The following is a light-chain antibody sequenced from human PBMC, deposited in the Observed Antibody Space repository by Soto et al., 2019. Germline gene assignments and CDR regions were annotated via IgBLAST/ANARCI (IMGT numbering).Light chain of an antibody. V-gene: IGKV3-15*01. CDR2: GAS. CDR1: QSVGSN. CDR3: QQYNDWPPDRT. Sequence: EIVMTQSPATLSVSPGERATLSCRASQSVGSNLAWYQLKPGQAPRLLIYGASTRATGIPARFSGSGSGTDFTLTISSLQSEAFAIYFCQQYNDWPPDRTFGQGAKVEIE. J-gene: IGKJ1*01.